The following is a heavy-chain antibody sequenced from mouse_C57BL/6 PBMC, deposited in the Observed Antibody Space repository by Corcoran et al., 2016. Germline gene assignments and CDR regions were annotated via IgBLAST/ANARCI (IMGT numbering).Heavy chain of an antibody. D-gene: IGHD1-1*01. J-gene: IGHJ4*01. CDR3: ARNSLVTTVVAGAMDY. V-gene: IGHV9-3*01. CDR2: INTYSGVP. CDR1: GYTFTTYG. Sequence: QIQLVQSGPELKKPGETVKISCKASGYTFTTYGMSWVKQAPGKGLKWMGWINTYSGVPTYADDFKGRFAFSLETSASTAYLQINNLKNEDTATYFWARNSLVTTVVAGAMDYWGQGTSVTVSS.